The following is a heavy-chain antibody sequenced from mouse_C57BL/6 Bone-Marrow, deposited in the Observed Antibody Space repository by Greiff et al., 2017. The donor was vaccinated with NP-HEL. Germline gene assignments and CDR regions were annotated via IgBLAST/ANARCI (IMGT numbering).Heavy chain of an antibody. D-gene: IGHD1-1*01. Sequence: VKLQESGAELVRPGTSVKMSCKASGYTFTNYWIGWAKQRPGHGLEWIGDIYPGGGYTNYNEKFKGKATLTADKSSSTAYMQFSSLTSEDSAIYYCARKDYYGSSYAYYYDYWGQGTTLTVSS. CDR2: IYPGGGYT. CDR1: GYTFTNYW. V-gene: IGHV1-63*01. CDR3: ARKDYYGSSYAYYYDY. J-gene: IGHJ2*01.